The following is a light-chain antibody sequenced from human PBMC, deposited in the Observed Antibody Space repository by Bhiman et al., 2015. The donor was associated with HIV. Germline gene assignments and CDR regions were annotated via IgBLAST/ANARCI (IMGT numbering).Light chain of an antibody. CDR2: RFT. J-gene: IGLJ3*02. V-gene: IGLV1-47*02. Sequence: QPVLTQPPSASGTPGQRVTISCTGTNSNFGAGYDVHWYQHRPGTAPKLLIYRFTRPQGSLTESLAPSPGPSASLAISGLRDDDEGSYYCAAWDDSLSGVLFGGGTKLTVL. CDR3: AAWDDSLSGVL. CDR1: NSNFGAGYD.